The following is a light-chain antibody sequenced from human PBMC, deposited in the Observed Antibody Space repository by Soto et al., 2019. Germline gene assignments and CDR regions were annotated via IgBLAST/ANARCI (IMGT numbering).Light chain of an antibody. J-gene: IGLJ1*01. CDR3: CSYAGSSTYV. CDR2: EVS. V-gene: IGLV2-23*02. CDR1: SSDVGSYNL. Sequence: QSALTQPASVSGSPGQSITISCTGTSSDVGSYNLVSWYQQHPGKAPKLMIYEVSKRPSGVSNRFSGSKSANTASLTICGLQAEDEADYYCCSYAGSSTYVFGTGTKLTVL.